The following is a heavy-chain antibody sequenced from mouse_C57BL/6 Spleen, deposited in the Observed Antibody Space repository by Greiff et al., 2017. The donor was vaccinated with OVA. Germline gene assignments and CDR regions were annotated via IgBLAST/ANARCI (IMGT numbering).Heavy chain of an antibody. J-gene: IGHJ2*01. CDR3: ARSDYYGRRYFDY. CDR2: IDPSDSET. D-gene: IGHD1-1*01. V-gene: IGHV1-52*01. CDR1: GYTFTSYW. Sequence: VQLQQSGAELVRPGSSVKLSCKASGYTFTSYWMHWVKQRPIQGLEWIGNIDPSDSETHYNQKFKDKATLTVDKSSSTAYMQLSSLTSEDSAVYYCARSDYYGRRYFDYWGQGTTLTVSS.